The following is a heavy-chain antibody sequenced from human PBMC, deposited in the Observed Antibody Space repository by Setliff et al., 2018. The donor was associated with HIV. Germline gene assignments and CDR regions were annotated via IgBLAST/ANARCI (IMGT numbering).Heavy chain of an antibody. CDR2: VSPFDDGT. CDR3: ARVRYCSGGSCYGGEYWFDP. V-gene: IGHV1-46*01. D-gene: IGHD2-15*01. J-gene: IGHJ5*02. CDR1: GYTFTGYY. Sequence: ASVKVSCKASGYTFTGYYMHWVRQAPGQGLEWMAMVSPFDDGTNYAQKFQGRVTMTRDTSTSTVYMELRSLRSEDTAVYHCARVRYCSGGSCYGGEYWFDPWGQGTLVTVSS.